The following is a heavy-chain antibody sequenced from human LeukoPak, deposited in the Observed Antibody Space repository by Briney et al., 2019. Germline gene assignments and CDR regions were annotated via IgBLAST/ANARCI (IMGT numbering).Heavy chain of an antibody. D-gene: IGHD6-13*01. J-gene: IGHJ5*02. CDR3: ARGLVAAAGTWNWFDP. CDR1: GGTFSSYA. V-gene: IGHV1-69*06. CDR2: IIPIFGTA. Sequence: SVKVSCKASGGTFSSYAISWVRQAPGQGLEWMGGIIPIFGTANYAQKFQGRVTITADKSTSTAYMELSSLRSEDTAVYYCARGLVAAAGTWNWFDPWGQGTLVTVSS.